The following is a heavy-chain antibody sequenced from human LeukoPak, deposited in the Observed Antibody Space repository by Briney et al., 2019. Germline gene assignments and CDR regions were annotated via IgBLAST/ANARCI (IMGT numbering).Heavy chain of an antibody. J-gene: IGHJ4*02. CDR3: ARGRSIAVAGTQPFDY. CDR1: GGSFSGYY. CDR2: INHSGSA. V-gene: IGHV4-34*01. Sequence: PSETLSLTCAVYGGSFSGYYWSWIRQPPGKGLEWIGEINHSGSANSNPSLKSRVTISVDTSKNQFSLKLSSVTAADTAVYYCARGRSIAVAGTQPFDYWGQGTLVTVSS. D-gene: IGHD6-19*01.